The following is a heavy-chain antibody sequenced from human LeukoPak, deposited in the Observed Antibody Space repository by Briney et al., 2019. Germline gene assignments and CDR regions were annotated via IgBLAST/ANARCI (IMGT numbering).Heavy chain of an antibody. CDR2: MYYSGST. Sequence: SETLSLTCTVSGGSISSSGYYWGWIRQPPGKGLEWIGSMYYSGSTYYNPSLKSRVTISVDTSKNQFSLKLSSVTAADTAVYYCARVRGYSGYDYSDYWGQGTLVTVSS. CDR1: GGSISSSGYY. D-gene: IGHD5-12*01. V-gene: IGHV4-39*07. CDR3: ARVRGYSGYDYSDY. J-gene: IGHJ4*02.